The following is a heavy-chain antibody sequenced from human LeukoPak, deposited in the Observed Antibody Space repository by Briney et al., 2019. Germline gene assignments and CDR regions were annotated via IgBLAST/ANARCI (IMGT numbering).Heavy chain of an antibody. J-gene: IGHJ4*02. V-gene: IGHV4-59*12. CDR2: IYYSGST. Sequence: PSETLSLTCTVSGGSISSYYWSWIRQPPGKGLEWIGCIYYSGSTNYNPSFKSRVTISVDTSKNQFSLKLSSVTAADTAVYYCARGRAYCSGGSCLYDYWGQGTLVTVSS. CDR1: GGSISSYY. CDR3: ARGRAYCSGGSCLYDY. D-gene: IGHD2-15*01.